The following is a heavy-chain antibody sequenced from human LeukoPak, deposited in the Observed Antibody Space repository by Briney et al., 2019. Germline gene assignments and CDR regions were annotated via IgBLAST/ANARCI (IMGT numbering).Heavy chain of an antibody. CDR3: ARDWGNGDYYYYYYGMDV. D-gene: IGHD4-17*01. CDR1: GGSISSGDYY. CDR2: IYYSGST. Sequence: SETLSLTCTVSGGSISSGDYYWSWIRQPPGKGLEWIGYIYYSGSTYYNPSLKSRVTISVDTSKNQFSLKLSSVTAADTAVYYCARDWGNGDYYYYYYGMDVWGQGTTVTVSS. V-gene: IGHV4-30-4*01. J-gene: IGHJ6*02.